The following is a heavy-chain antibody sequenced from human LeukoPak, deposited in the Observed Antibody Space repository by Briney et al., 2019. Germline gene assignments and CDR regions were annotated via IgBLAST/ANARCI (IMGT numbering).Heavy chain of an antibody. D-gene: IGHD3-22*01. Sequence: PSETLSLTCTVSGGSISSSSYYWSWIRQHPGKGLEWIGYIYYSGSTYYNPSLKSRVTISVDTSKNQFSLKLSSVTAADTAVYYCASLNRYYYDSSGHDAFDIWGQGTMVTVSS. CDR3: ASLNRYYYDSSGHDAFDI. CDR2: IYYSGST. J-gene: IGHJ3*02. V-gene: IGHV4-31*03. CDR1: GGSISSSSYY.